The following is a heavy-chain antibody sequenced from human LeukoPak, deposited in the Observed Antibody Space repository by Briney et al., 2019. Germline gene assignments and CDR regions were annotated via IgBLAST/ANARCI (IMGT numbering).Heavy chain of an antibody. Sequence: ASVKVSCKASGYTFTGYYMHWVQQAPGQGLEWMGWINPNSGGTNYAQKFQGRVTMTRDPSISTAYMELSRLRSDDTAVYYCARVPAAGTDAFDIWGQGTVVTVSS. D-gene: IGHD6-13*01. CDR2: INPNSGGT. CDR3: ARVPAAGTDAFDI. CDR1: GYTFTGYY. V-gene: IGHV1-2*02. J-gene: IGHJ3*02.